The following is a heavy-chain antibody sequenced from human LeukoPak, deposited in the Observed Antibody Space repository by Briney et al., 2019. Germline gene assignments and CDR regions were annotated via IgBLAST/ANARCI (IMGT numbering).Heavy chain of an antibody. CDR3: ARAAGYSSSFYDSYYYYYMDV. CDR2: INPNSGGT. Sequence: ASVKVSCKASGYTFTSYDINWVRQATGQGLEWMGWINPNSGGTNYAQKFQGRVTITADKSTSTAYMELSSLRSEDTAVYYCARAAGYSSSFYDSYYYYYMDVWGKGTTVTVSS. D-gene: IGHD6-6*01. CDR1: GYTFTSYD. J-gene: IGHJ6*03. V-gene: IGHV1-8*01.